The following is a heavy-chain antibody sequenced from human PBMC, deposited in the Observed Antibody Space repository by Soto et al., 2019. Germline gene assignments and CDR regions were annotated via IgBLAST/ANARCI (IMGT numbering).Heavy chain of an antibody. CDR1: GFTFSSHA. J-gene: IGHJ4*02. D-gene: IGHD3-10*01. CDR3: ARDPLWFGEIGYFDY. CDR2: IDSSSSFI. V-gene: IGHV3-21*06. Sequence: EVQLVESGGSLVKPGGSLRLSCAAYGFTFSSHAINWVRQAPGKGLEWLSSIDSSSSFIYYADSVKGRFTMSRDIAKNSVFLHMSSLRADDTAVYYCARDPLWFGEIGYFDYWGQGALVTVSS.